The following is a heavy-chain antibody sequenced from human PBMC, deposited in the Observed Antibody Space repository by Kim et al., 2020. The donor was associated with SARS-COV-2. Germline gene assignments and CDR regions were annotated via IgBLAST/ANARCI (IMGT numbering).Heavy chain of an antibody. J-gene: IGHJ3*02. CDR1: GYSFTSYW. CDR3: ARGSDYDFWSGYQHGGDAFDI. Sequence: GESLKISCKGSGYSFTSYWIGWVHQMPGKGLEWMGIIYPGDSDTRYSPSFQGQVTISADKSISTAYLQWSSLKASDTAMYYCARGSDYDFWSGYQHGGDAFDIWGQGTMVTVSS. D-gene: IGHD3-3*01. CDR2: IYPGDSDT. V-gene: IGHV5-51*07.